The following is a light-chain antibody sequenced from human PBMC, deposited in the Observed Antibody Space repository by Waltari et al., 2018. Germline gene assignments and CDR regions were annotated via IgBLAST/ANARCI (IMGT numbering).Light chain of an antibody. CDR1: QSIIDW. J-gene: IGKJ1*01. Sequence: DIQMTQSPSTLSASVGDRVTITCRASQSIIDWLAWYQQKPGKAPKLLIYKASNLKGGVPSRFSGSGFGTEFTLTIISLQPDDFATYHCQQYKSYPTFGQGTKVEI. CDR3: QQYKSYPT. V-gene: IGKV1-5*03. CDR2: KAS.